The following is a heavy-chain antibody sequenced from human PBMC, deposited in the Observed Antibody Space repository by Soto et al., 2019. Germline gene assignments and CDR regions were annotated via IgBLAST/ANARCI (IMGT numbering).Heavy chain of an antibody. V-gene: IGHV1-69*01. CDR2: IIPIFGTA. D-gene: IGHD2-15*01. J-gene: IGHJ3*02. Sequence: QVQLVQSGAEVKKPGSSVKVSCKASGGTFSSYAISRVRQAPGQGLEWMGGIIPIFGTANYAQKFQGRVTITADESTSTAYMELSSLRSEDTAVYYCASWGRYCSGGSCYRSHAFDIWGQGTMVTVSS. CDR1: GGTFSSYA. CDR3: ASWGRYCSGGSCYRSHAFDI.